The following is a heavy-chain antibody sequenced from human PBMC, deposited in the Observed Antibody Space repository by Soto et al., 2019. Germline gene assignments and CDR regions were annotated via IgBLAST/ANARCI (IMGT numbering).Heavy chain of an antibody. CDR3: ARGGVLEWSIYYYYGMDV. V-gene: IGHV1-18*04. CDR1: GYNFTSYG. Sequence: ASVKVSCKASGYNFTSYGISCVRQAPGQGLEWMGWISAYNGNTNYAQKLQGRVTMTTANATSTDYMELRSLSSDDTAVYYCARGGVLEWSIYYYYGMDVWGQGTTVTVSS. J-gene: IGHJ6*02. CDR2: ISAYNGNT. D-gene: IGHD3-3*01.